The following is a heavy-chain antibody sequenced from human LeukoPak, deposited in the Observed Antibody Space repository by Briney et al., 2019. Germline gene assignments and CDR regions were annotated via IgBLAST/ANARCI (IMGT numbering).Heavy chain of an antibody. CDR3: ARLPYCSSTSCYLNWFDP. D-gene: IGHD2-2*01. CDR2: IIPIFGTA. CDR1: GGTFSSYA. V-gene: IGHV1-69*06. J-gene: IGHJ5*02. Sequence: SVKVSCKASGGTFSSYAISWVRQAPGQGLEWMGGIIPIFGTANYAQKFQGRVTITADKSTSTAYMELSSLRSEDTAVYYCARLPYCSSTSCYLNWFDPWGQGTLVTVPS.